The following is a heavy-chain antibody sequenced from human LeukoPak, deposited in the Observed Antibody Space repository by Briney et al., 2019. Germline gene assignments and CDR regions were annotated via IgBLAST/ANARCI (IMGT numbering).Heavy chain of an antibody. J-gene: IGHJ4*02. D-gene: IGHD3-16*01. CDR1: GLTFKNYA. V-gene: IGHV3-21*01. CDR3: ARDLGARGH. Sequence: PGGSLRLSCAASGLTFKNYAMSWVRQAPGRGLEWLASISISSSVIYYADSVKGRFTISRDNAKNTLFLQMDSLRVEDTGHYYCARDLGARGHWGQGTLVIVSS. CDR2: ISISSSVI.